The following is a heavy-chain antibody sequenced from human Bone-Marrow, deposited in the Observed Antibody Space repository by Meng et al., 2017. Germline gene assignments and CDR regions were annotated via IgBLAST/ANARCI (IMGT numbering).Heavy chain of an antibody. CDR2: INPDGSSS. CDR1: GFTFSRNY. V-gene: IGHV3-74*01. CDR3: ARDMMD. D-gene: IGHD3-16*01. J-gene: IGHJ4*02. Sequence: EAQLVESGGGLDQPGGSLRLSCAASGFTFSRNYMHWVRQTPGKGLVWVSRINPDGSSSNNADSVKGRFTVSRDNSKNTLYLQMNSLRAEDTAMYYCARDMMDLGQGTLVTVSS.